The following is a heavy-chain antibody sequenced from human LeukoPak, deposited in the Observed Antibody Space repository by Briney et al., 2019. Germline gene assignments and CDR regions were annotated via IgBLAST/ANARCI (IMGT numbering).Heavy chain of an antibody. Sequence: GASVKVSCKASGYTFTSYYMHWVRQAPGQGLEWMGIINPSGGSTSYAQKFQGRVTMTRDTSISTAYMELSRLRSDDTAVYYCATNGDSSGYSYWGQGTLVTVSS. V-gene: IGHV1-46*01. CDR1: GYTFTSYY. CDR2: INPSGGST. D-gene: IGHD3-22*01. CDR3: ATNGDSSGYSY. J-gene: IGHJ4*02.